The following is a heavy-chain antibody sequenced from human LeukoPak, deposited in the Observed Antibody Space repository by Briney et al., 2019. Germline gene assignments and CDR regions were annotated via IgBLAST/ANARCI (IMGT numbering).Heavy chain of an antibody. CDR3: ARGPPVDY. Sequence: GESLKISCKGSGYSFTTYWIGWMRQMPGKGLEWMGITYPSDSDTTYSPSFQGQVTISADKSISTAYLQWSSLKASDTAMYYCARGPPVDYWGQGTLVTVSS. CDR2: TYPSDSDT. CDR1: GYSFTTYW. V-gene: IGHV5-51*01. J-gene: IGHJ4*02.